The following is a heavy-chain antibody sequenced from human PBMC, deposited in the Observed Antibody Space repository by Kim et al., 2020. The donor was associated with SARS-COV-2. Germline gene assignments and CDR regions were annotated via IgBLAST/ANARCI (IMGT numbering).Heavy chain of an antibody. CDR1: GDSVSRNSGA. CDR2: TYYRSKWYN. CDR3: ASYSGPSWRTLDI. J-gene: IGHJ3*02. V-gene: IGHV6-1*01. Sequence: SQTLSLTCAISGDSVSRNSGAWNWIRQSPSRGLEWLGRTYYRSKWYNDYAVSVKRRITINSDTSKNHFSLHLNSVTPEDTAVYYCASYSGPSWRTLDIWG. D-gene: IGHD6-6*01.